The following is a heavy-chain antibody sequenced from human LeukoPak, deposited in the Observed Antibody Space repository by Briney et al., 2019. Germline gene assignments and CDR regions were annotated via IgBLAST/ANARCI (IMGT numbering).Heavy chain of an antibody. CDR3: ARDAPRVTGTTDY. J-gene: IGHJ4*02. Sequence: GGSLRLSCAASGFTSSSYTMNWVRQAPGKGLEWVSSISSSSSYIYYADSVKGRFTISRDNAKNSLYLQMNSLRAEDTAVYYCARDAPRVTGTTDYWGQGTLVTVSS. CDR1: GFTSSSYT. V-gene: IGHV3-21*01. D-gene: IGHD1-7*01. CDR2: ISSSSSYI.